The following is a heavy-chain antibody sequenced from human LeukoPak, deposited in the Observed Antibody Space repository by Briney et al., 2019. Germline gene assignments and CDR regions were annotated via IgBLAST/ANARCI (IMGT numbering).Heavy chain of an antibody. V-gene: IGHV4-61*01. CDR1: GGSISSSSYY. J-gene: IGHJ4*02. D-gene: IGHD3-3*01. Sequence: SETLSLTCTVSGGSISSSSYYWSWIRQPPGKGLEWIGYIYYSGSTNYNPSLKSRVTISVDTSKNQFSLKLSSVTAADTAVYYCASSYYDFWSGYQYPDYFDYWGQGTLVTVSS. CDR3: ASSYYDFWSGYQYPDYFDY. CDR2: IYYSGST.